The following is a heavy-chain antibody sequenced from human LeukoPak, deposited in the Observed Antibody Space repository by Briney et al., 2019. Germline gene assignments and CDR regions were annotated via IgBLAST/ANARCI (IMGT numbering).Heavy chain of an antibody. Sequence: PSETLSLTCTVSGASIRNTSYYWGWIRQPPGKALEWIGNIYYTGSTYYNPSLKSRVTISVDMSKNQFSLKLRFVTAADTAVYYCARGELPFFWGQGTLVTVSS. CDR2: IYYTGST. CDR1: GASIRNTSYY. V-gene: IGHV4-39*01. CDR3: ARGELPFF. J-gene: IGHJ4*02. D-gene: IGHD1-26*01.